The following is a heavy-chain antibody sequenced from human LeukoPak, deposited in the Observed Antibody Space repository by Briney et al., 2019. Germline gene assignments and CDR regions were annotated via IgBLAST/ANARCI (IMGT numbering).Heavy chain of an antibody. D-gene: IGHD3-22*01. J-gene: IGHJ4*02. CDR1: GGSFSGYY. Sequence: PSETLSLTCAVYGGSFSGYYWNWIRQPPGKGLEWLGEINHSGSTNYNPSLKSRVTISVDTSKNQFSLKLSSVTAADTAVYYCARGAGYYDSSGYYYWGQGTLVTVSS. V-gene: IGHV4-34*01. CDR3: ARGAGYYDSSGYYY. CDR2: INHSGST.